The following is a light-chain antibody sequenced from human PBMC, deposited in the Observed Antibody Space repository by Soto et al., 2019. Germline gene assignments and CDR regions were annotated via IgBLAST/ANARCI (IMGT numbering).Light chain of an antibody. CDR1: ESVSKW. CDR3: QQYNSYSWT. CDR2: DAS. Sequence: DIQMTQSPSFLSASVGDKVTITCRATESVSKWLAWYQEKPGNPPRPLIYDASTLESGVPSRFSGSGSGTEFTLTLSSLQADDFAIYYCQQYNSYSWTFGQGTKVEMK. V-gene: IGKV1-5*01. J-gene: IGKJ1*01.